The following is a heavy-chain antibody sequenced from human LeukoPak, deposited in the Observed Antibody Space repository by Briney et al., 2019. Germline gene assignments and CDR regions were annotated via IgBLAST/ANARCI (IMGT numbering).Heavy chain of an antibody. Sequence: PSETLSLTCSVSGYSISSDYYWGWIRQPPGKGLEWIRSIYHSGRSFWNPSLKSRASTAVDTSKNQFSLNLSSVTAADTAVYYCARASYYSERSGYTFHFDYWGQGTLVTVSS. V-gene: IGHV4-38-2*02. D-gene: IGHD3-22*01. CDR2: IYHSGRS. CDR1: GYSISSDYY. J-gene: IGHJ4*02. CDR3: ARASYYSERSGYTFHFDY.